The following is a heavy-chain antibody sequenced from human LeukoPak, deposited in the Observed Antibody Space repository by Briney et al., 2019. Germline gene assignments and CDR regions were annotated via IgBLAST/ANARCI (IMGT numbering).Heavy chain of an antibody. V-gene: IGHV3-23*01. CDR2: ISGSGGST. J-gene: IGHJ4*02. D-gene: IGHD2-15*01. CDR1: GFTSSDYA. Sequence: GGSLRLSCAASGFTSSDYAMHWVRQAPGKGLEWVSAISGSGGSTYYADSVKGRFTISRDNSKNTLYLQMNSLRAEDTAVYYCAKLVLKGYCSGGSCLDYWGQGTLVTVSS. CDR3: AKLVLKGYCSGGSCLDY.